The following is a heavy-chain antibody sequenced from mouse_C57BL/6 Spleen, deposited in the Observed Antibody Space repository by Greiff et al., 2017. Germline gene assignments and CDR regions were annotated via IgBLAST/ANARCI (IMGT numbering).Heavy chain of an antibody. CDR1: GYSITSGYY. V-gene: IGHV3-6*01. J-gene: IGHJ4*01. Sequence: EVKLVESGPGLVKPSQSLSLTCSVTGYSITSGYYWNWIRQFPGNKLEWMGYISYDGSNNYNPSLKNRISITRDTSKNQFFLKLNSVTTEDTATYYGARDPPLITTVVATWNYYAMDYWGQGTSVTVSS. CDR2: ISYDGSN. CDR3: ARDPPLITTVVATWNYYAMDY. D-gene: IGHD1-1*01.